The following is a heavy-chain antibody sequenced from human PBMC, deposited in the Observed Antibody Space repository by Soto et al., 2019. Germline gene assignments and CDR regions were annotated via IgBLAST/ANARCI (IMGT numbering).Heavy chain of an antibody. CDR3: VRPLPSGRNYGMDV. J-gene: IGHJ6*02. CDR2: IYDNGTT. CDR1: GLTVSNAY. Sequence: GGSLRLSCAASGLTVSNAYMAWVRQAPWMGLEWVSVIYDNGTTYYADSVKGRFTISRDTSTNTLSLQMDSLRAEDTAVYYCVRPLPSGRNYGMDVWGQGTTVTVSS. D-gene: IGHD3-10*01. V-gene: IGHV3-53*01.